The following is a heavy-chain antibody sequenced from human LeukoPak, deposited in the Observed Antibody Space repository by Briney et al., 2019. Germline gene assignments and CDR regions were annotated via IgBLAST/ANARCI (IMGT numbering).Heavy chain of an antibody. D-gene: IGHD3-16*01. V-gene: IGHV3-23*01. Sequence: GGSLRLSCVASGFTISGHAMSWVRQAPGKGLEWVSAISGSGGSTYYADSVKGRFTISRDNSKNTLYLQMNSLRAEDTAVYYCAKRPSQFGVWGQGTTVTVSS. CDR2: ISGSGGST. CDR3: AKRPSQFGV. J-gene: IGHJ6*02. CDR1: GFTISGHA.